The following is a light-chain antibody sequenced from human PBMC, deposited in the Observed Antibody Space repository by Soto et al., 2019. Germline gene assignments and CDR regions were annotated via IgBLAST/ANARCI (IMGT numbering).Light chain of an antibody. CDR1: QGIRND. J-gene: IGKJ1*01. CDR2: AAS. V-gene: IGKV1-6*01. CDR3: LQYYNCPRT. Sequence: AIQLTQSPSSLSAYEGDRVTITCRASQGIRNDLGWYQQKPWKAPKLLIYAASSLQSGVPSRFSGSGSGTDFTLTISSLQPEDFATYYCLQYYNCPRTFGQGTKVDI.